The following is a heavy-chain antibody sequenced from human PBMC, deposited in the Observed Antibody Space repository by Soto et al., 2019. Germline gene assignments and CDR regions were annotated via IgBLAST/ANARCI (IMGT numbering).Heavy chain of an antibody. CDR3: ASRYCSGGSSICAFDI. CDR1: GYSFTSYW. J-gene: IGHJ3*02. Sequence: GESLKISCKGSGYSFTSYWIGWVRQMPGKGLEWMGIIYPGDSDTRYSPSFQGQVTISADKSISTAYLQWSSLKASDTAMYYCASRYCSGGSSICAFDIWGQGTMVTVSS. V-gene: IGHV5-51*01. CDR2: IYPGDSDT. D-gene: IGHD2-15*01.